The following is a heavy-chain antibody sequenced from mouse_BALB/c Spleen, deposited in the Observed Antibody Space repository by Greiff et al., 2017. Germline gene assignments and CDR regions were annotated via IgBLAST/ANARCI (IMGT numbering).Heavy chain of an antibody. J-gene: IGHJ2*01. V-gene: IGHV1-77*01. Sequence: QVHVKQSGAELARPGASVKLSCKASGYTFTDYYINWVKQRTGQGLEWIGEIYPGSGNTYYNEKFKGKATLTADKSSSTAYMQLSSLTSEDSAVYFCARSGGSSFDYWGQGTTLTVSS. CDR1: GYTFTDYY. D-gene: IGHD4-1*01. CDR3: ARSGGSSFDY. CDR2: IYPGSGNT.